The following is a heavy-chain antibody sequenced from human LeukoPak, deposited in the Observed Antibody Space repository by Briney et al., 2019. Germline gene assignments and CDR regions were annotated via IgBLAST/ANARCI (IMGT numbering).Heavy chain of an antibody. CDR2: IKQDGSVK. V-gene: IGHV3-7*01. J-gene: IGHJ4*02. D-gene: IGHD5/OR15-5a*01. Sequence: GGSLRHSCAASGFSFSAYWMSGVRQTPERGLEFVANIKQDGSVKNYMDSLKGRSTISRDNARESPYLEINSPRADDTAVYYCARDPDSTAFDLWGQGALVTVSS. CDR1: GFSFSAYW. CDR3: ARDPDSTAFDL.